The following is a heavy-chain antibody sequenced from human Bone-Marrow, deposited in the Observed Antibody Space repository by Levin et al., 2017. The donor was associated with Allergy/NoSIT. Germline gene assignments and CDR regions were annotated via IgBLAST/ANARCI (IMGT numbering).Heavy chain of an antibody. CDR1: GFTFTNAW. CDR2: IKSNAYGGTT. J-gene: IGHJ4*02. Sequence: GESLKISCAASGFTFTNAWMSWIRQAPGKGLEWVGRIKSNAYGGTTDYAAPVKGRFIISRDDSKNTLYLQMHSLNTEDTAVYYCTTEGDDYGDYFDYWGQGTLVTVSS. V-gene: IGHV3-15*01. D-gene: IGHD4-17*01. CDR3: TTEGDDYGDYFDY.